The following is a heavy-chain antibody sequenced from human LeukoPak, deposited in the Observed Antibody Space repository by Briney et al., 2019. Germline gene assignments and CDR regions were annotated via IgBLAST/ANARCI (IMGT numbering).Heavy chain of an antibody. Sequence: PSETLSLTCNVSGGSISNYYWNWIRRPPGKGLEWIGYIYYSGSTNYNPSLKSRVTVLLDTAKNQFSLKLTSVTAADTALYYCARRSGSGWYIDYWGQGTLVTVSS. J-gene: IGHJ4*02. D-gene: IGHD6-19*01. CDR3: ARRSGSGWYIDY. V-gene: IGHV4-59*12. CDR1: GGSISNYY. CDR2: IYYSGST.